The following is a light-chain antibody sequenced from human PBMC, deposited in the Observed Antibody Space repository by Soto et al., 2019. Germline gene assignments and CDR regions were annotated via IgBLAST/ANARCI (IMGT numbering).Light chain of an antibody. CDR2: EVT. CDR1: TSDIGAYNY. J-gene: IGLJ1*01. V-gene: IGLV2-8*01. Sequence: QSALTQPPSASGSPGQSVTISCTGTTSDIGAYNYVSWYQQRPGKAPKLMIDEVTRRPSGVPDRIFGSKSYTTASLTVSGLQAEDEADYYCSSFAGTNSFVFGTGTKVTVL. CDR3: SSFAGTNSFV.